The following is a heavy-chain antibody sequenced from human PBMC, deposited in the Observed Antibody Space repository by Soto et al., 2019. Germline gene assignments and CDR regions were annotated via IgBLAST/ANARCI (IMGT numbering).Heavy chain of an antibody. CDR3: TRDSHFGYGMDV. CDR1: GFTSSNYY. CDR2: ISIYSKTI. V-gene: IGHV3-48*02. J-gene: IGHJ6*02. Sequence: PGGSLRLSCAASGFTSSNYYMNWVRQAPGKGLELLSYISIYSKTIYYADSVNGRFTISRDNAKNLLYLQMNTLRDEDTAMYYCTRDSHFGYGMDVWGQGTTVTVSS. D-gene: IGHD3-10*01.